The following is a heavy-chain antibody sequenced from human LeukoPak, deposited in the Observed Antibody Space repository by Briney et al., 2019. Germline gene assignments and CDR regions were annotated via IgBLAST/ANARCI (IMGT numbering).Heavy chain of an antibody. CDR2: TDSDESHS. J-gene: IGHJ4*02. CDR1: GFNLDTFGSYC. V-gene: IGHV3-74*01. D-gene: IGHD5-18*01. Sequence: GGSLRLSCVASGFNLDTFGSYCMYWVRQSPGKGLVWVSDTDSDESHSSYADSVKGRFTISRDNSKNTLYLQMNSLRAEDTAVYYCATSSGGYTAMGYFDYWGQGTLVTVSS. CDR3: ATSSGGYTAMGYFDY.